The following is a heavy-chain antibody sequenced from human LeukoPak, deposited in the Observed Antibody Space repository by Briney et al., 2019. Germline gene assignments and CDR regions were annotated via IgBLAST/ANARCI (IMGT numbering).Heavy chain of an antibody. V-gene: IGHV6-1*01. CDR2: TYYRSKWYN. Sequence: SQTLSLTFSISGDSVSSNSAAWNWIRQSPSRGLEWLGRTYYRSKWYNDYAVSVKSRITINPDTSKNQFSLQLNSVTPEDTAVYYCARAIYCSSTSCYTRHDAFDIWGQGTMVTVSS. D-gene: IGHD2-2*02. J-gene: IGHJ3*02. CDR3: ARAIYCSSTSCYTRHDAFDI. CDR1: GDSVSSNSAA.